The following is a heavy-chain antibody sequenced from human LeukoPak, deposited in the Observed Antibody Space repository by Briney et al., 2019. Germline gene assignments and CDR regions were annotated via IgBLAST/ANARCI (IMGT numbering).Heavy chain of an antibody. Sequence: PGGSLRLSCAASGFNVSSNYMSWVRQVPGKGLEWVSVIYSDGSSYYADSVKGRFIISRDNSKNTLYLQMNSLRAEDTAVYSCARDLYFGELLGGVDPWGQGTLVTVSS. CDR1: GFNVSSNY. CDR2: IYSDGSS. D-gene: IGHD3-10*01. V-gene: IGHV3-66*01. J-gene: IGHJ5*02. CDR3: ARDLYFGELLGGVDP.